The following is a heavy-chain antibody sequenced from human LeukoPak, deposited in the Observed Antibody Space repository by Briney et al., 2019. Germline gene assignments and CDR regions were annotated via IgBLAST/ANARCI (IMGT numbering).Heavy chain of an antibody. J-gene: IGHJ4*02. CDR1: GGSISSSNW. D-gene: IGHD3-3*01. CDR3: ASPHRGFWSGEDY. Sequence: SETLSLTCAVSGGSISSSNWRSWVRQPPGKGLEWIGEIYHSGSTNYNPSLKSRVTISVDKSKNQFSLKLSSVTAADTAVYYCASPHRGFWSGEDYWGQGTLVTVSS. V-gene: IGHV4-4*02. CDR2: IYHSGST.